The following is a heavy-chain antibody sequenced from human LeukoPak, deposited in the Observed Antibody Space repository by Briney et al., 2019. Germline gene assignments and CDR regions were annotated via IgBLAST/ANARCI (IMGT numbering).Heavy chain of an antibody. Sequence: PGGSLRLSCAASGFTFSSYAMHWVRQAPGKGLEWVAVISYDGSNKYYADSVKGRFTISRDNSKNTLYLQMNSLRAEDTAVYYCAKDLGVSPDWGQGTLVTVSS. J-gene: IGHJ4*02. CDR1: GFTFSSYA. CDR3: AKDLGVSPD. CDR2: ISYDGSNK. V-gene: IGHV3-30-3*01.